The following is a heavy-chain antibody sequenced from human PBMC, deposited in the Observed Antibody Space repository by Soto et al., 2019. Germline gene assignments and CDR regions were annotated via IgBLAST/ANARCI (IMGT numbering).Heavy chain of an antibody. V-gene: IGHV4-34*01. J-gene: IGHJ4*02. CDR3: ARATRRYCSSTSCYAGFDY. CDR1: GGSFSGYY. D-gene: IGHD2-2*01. CDR2: INHSGST. Sequence: SETLSLTCAVYGGSFSGYYWSWIRQPPGKGLEWIGEINHSGSTNYNPSLKSRVTISVDTSKNQFSLKLSSVTAADTAVYYCARATRRYCSSTSCYAGFDYWGQGTLVTVSS.